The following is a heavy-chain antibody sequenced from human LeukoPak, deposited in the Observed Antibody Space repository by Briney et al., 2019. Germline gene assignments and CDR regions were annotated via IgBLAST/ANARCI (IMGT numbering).Heavy chain of an antibody. CDR2: IYYNGNT. J-gene: IGHJ3*02. CDR3: VRYFDSYNAFDI. Sequence: SQTLSLTCTVSGGSISIGGYYWSWIRQHPGKGLEWIGYIYYNGNTYYNPSLKSRLTISGDMSENQFSLKLTSVTAADTAVYFCVRYFDSYNAFDIWGQGTMVTVSS. V-gene: IGHV4-31*03. D-gene: IGHD3-10*01. CDR1: GGSISIGGYY.